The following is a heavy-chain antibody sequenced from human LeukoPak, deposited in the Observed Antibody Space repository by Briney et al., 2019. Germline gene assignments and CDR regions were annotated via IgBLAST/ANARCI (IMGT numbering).Heavy chain of an antibody. Sequence: SVKVSCKASGGTFSSDAISWVRQAPGQGLEWMGRIIPILGIANYAQKFQGRVTITADKSTSTAYMELSSLRSEDTAVYYCAREIYSSYNPPPTSWGQGTLVTVSS. D-gene: IGHD5-24*01. CDR2: IIPILGIA. CDR1: GGTFSSDA. CDR3: AREIYSSYNPPPTS. J-gene: IGHJ4*02. V-gene: IGHV1-69*04.